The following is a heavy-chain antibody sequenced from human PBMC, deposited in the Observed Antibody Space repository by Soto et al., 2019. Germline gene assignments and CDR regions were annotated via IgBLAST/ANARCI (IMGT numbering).Heavy chain of an antibody. CDR3: AREKLALPLSSGMDV. D-gene: IGHD1-7*01. Sequence: ASVKVSCKASGYTFTSYGISWVRQAPGQGLEWMGWISAYNGNTNYAQKLQGRVTMTTDTSTSTAYMELRSLRSDDTAVYYCAREKLALPLSSGMDVWGQGTTVTVSS. J-gene: IGHJ6*02. CDR1: GYTFTSYG. CDR2: ISAYNGNT. V-gene: IGHV1-18*04.